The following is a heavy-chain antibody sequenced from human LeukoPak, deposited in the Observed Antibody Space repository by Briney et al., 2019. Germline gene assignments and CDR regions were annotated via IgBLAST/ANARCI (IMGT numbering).Heavy chain of an antibody. D-gene: IGHD2-21*02. J-gene: IGHJ4*02. CDR2: IYSSGST. V-gene: IGHV4-59*01. CDR3: ARFAYCGGHCWYYFDY. CDR1: GGSISSYY. Sequence: PSQTLSLTCTVSGGSISSYYWSWIRQPPGKGLEWIGYIYSSGSTNYNPSLKSRITISVDTSKNQFSLKLSSVTAADTAVYYCARFAYCGGHCWYYFDYWGQGSLVTVSS.